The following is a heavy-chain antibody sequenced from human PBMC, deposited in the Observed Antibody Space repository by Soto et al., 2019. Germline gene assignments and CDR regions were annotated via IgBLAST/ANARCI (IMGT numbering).Heavy chain of an antibody. J-gene: IGHJ6*02. CDR2: MYNTGST. Sequence: QVQLQESGPGLVKPSETLSLTCTVSGGTISRYYWSWIRQPPGKGLEWIGYMYNTGSTVYNPYFKSRVTISVCTSKKQFSRKLNAVTAADTAVYYCTRDLCGYGGTDCYPLDVWGQGTTVTVSS. CDR1: GGTISRYY. D-gene: IGHD2-21*02. V-gene: IGHV4-59*01. CDR3: TRDLCGYGGTDCYPLDV.